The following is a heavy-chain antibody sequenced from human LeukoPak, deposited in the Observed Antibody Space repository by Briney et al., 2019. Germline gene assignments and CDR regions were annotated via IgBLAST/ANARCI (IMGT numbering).Heavy chain of an antibody. Sequence: ASVKVSCKASGYTFTGYAISWVRQAPGQGLEWMGWVSAYNGVTNYAQNFQDRVTMTTDTPTTTAYMELRSLRSDDTAVYYCARDEGYSSTYFDYWGQGTLVTVSS. CDR3: ARDEGYSSTYFDY. J-gene: IGHJ4*02. CDR1: GYTFTGYA. V-gene: IGHV1-18*01. CDR2: VSAYNGVT. D-gene: IGHD6-13*01.